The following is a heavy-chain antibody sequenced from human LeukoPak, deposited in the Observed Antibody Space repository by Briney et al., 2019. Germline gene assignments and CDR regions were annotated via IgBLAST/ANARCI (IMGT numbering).Heavy chain of an antibody. CDR2: ISGSDDSKT. CDR3: ARDVLLTGYFWNDAFDI. V-gene: IGHV3-23*01. J-gene: IGHJ3*02. CDR1: GFTFRRYA. Sequence: GGSLRLSCAGSGFTFRRYAMNWVRQAPGKGLEWVSAISGSDDSKTYYAASVKGRFTISRDNAKNSLSLQMNSLRAEDTAVYYCARDVLLTGYFWNDAFDIWGQGTMVTVSS. D-gene: IGHD3-9*01.